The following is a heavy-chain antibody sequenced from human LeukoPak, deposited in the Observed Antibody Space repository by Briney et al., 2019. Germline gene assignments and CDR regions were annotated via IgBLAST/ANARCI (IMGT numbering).Heavy chain of an antibody. CDR1: GGSFSGYY. CDR3: ARAMATNDAFDI. Sequence: SETLSLTCAVYGGSFSGYYWSWIRQPPGKGLKWIGEINHSGSTNYNPSLKGRVTISVDTSKNQFSLKLSSVTAADTAVYYCARAMATNDAFDIWGQGTMVTVSS. D-gene: IGHD3-10*01. V-gene: IGHV4-34*01. CDR2: INHSGST. J-gene: IGHJ3*02.